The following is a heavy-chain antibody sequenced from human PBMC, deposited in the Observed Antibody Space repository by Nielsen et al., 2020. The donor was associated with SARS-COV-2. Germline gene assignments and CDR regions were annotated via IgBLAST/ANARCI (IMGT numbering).Heavy chain of an antibody. D-gene: IGHD2-15*01. J-gene: IGHJ5*02. CDR3: AGGRTLVDCSGGSCPFDP. CDR1: GYTFTGYY. Sequence: ASVKVPCNASGYTFTGYYMHWVRQAPAQGLEWMGWINPNSGGPNYAQKFQGWVTMTRDTSISTAYMEMSRLRSDDTAVYYCAGGRTLVDCSGGSCPFDPWGQGTLVTVSS. CDR2: INPNSGGP. V-gene: IGHV1-2*04.